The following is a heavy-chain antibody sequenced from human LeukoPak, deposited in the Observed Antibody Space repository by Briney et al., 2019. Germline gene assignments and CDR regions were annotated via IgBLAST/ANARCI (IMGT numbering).Heavy chain of an antibody. V-gene: IGHV3-53*04. D-gene: IGHD5-18*01. Sequence: PGGSLTLSCTASGYTFSTNCMTWVRQAPGKGLEWVSTIYGGSTTYYADSVMGRFTISRHNSRNTLYLQMNSLRAEDTAVYYCARVDTVMAYYFDLWGQGTLVTVSS. CDR2: IYGGSTT. CDR3: ARVDTVMAYYFDL. CDR1: GYTFSTNC. J-gene: IGHJ4*02.